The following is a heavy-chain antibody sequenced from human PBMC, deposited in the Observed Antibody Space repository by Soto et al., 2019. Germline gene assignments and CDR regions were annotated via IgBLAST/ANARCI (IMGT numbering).Heavy chain of an antibody. J-gene: IGHJ4*02. V-gene: IGHV4-31*03. CDR1: GGSISSGAYY. CDR3: ARTIVVVTAIDY. CDR2: IYYSGST. Sequence: PSETLSLTCTVSGGSISSGAYYWSWIRQHPGKGLEWIGYIYYSGSTYYNPSLKSRVTISVDTSKNQFSLKLSSVTAADTAVYYCARTIVVVTAIDYWGQGTLVTVSS. D-gene: IGHD2-21*02.